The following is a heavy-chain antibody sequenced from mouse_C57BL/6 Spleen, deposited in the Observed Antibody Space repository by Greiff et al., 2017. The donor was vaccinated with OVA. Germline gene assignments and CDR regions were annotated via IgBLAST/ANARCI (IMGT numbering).Heavy chain of an antibody. CDR1: GYTFTDYY. D-gene: IGHD1-1*01. CDR3: ARRYGVSYGYFDV. CDR2: IFPGSGST. J-gene: IGHJ1*03. V-gene: IGHV1-75*01. Sequence: VKLVESGPELVKPGASVKISCKASGYTFTDYYINWVKQRPGQGLEWIGWIFPGSGSTYYNEKFKGKATLTVDKSSSTAYMLLSSLTSEDSAVYFCARRYGVSYGYFDVWGTGTTVTVSS.